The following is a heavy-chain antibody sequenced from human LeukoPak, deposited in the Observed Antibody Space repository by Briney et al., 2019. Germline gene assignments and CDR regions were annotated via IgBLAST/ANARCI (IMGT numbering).Heavy chain of an antibody. CDR3: ASGYSSSYGY. V-gene: IGHV4-34*01. CDR2: INHSGST. CDR1: GGSFSGYY. D-gene: IGHD6-13*01. Sequence: PSETLSLTCAVYGGSFSGYYWSWIRQPPGKGLEWIGEINHSGSTNYNPSLKSRVTISVDTSKNHFSLKLSSVTAADTAVYYCASGYSSSYGYWGQGTLVTVSS. J-gene: IGHJ4*02.